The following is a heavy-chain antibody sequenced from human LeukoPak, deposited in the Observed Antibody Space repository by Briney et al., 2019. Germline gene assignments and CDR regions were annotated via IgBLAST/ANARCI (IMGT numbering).Heavy chain of an antibody. CDR2: ICYSRST. Sequence: SETLSLTCTVSGGSLSSYYWSWIRPPPGKGLGWIGYICYSRSTDYNHSLKSRVTISVETSKNQFSLKLSSVTAGDTAVYYCARVTGYMIEDYFDYWGQGTLVTVSS. D-gene: IGHD3-22*01. V-gene: IGHV4-59*13. J-gene: IGHJ4*02. CDR3: ARVTGYMIEDYFDY. CDR1: GGSLSSYY.